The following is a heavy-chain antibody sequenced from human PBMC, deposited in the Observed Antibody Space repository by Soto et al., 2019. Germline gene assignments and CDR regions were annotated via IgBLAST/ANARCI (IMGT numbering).Heavy chain of an antibody. D-gene: IGHD6-6*01. V-gene: IGHV3-30*18. CDR2: ISYDGSNK. CDR1: GFTFSSYG. J-gene: IGHJ1*01. Sequence: GGSLRLSCAASGFTFSSYGMHWVRQAPGKGLEWVAVISYDGSNKYYTDSVKGRFTISRDNSKNTLYLQMNSLRAEDTAVYYCAKDLPLRIAARPGYFQHWGQGTRDTVSS. CDR3: AKDLPLRIAARPGYFQH.